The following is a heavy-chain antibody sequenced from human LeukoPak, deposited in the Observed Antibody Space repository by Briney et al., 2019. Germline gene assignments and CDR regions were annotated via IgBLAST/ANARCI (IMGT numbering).Heavy chain of an antibody. Sequence: ASVKVSCKASGYTFISYGISWVRQAPGQGLEWMGWISAYNGNTNYAQKLQGRVTMTTDTSTSTAYMELRSLRSDDTAVYYCARVLDDILTGYYPFDYWGQGTLVTVSS. J-gene: IGHJ4*02. D-gene: IGHD3-9*01. CDR3: ARVLDDILTGYYPFDY. CDR2: ISAYNGNT. V-gene: IGHV1-18*04. CDR1: GYTFISYG.